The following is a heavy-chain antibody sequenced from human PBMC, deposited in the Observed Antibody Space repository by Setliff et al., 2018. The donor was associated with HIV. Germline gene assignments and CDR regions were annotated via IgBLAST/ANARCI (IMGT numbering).Heavy chain of an antibody. D-gene: IGHD1-7*01. Sequence: PGESLKISCQDSGYKFTSYWIGWVRQMLGKGLEWMGFINPSDLETRYRPSFQGQVTTSVDKSISTAFLQWSSLAASDTAMYYCVRDQIGDVKVDGTWGTWGQGTLVTVSS. V-gene: IGHV5-51*01. CDR1: GYKFTSYW. CDR3: VRDQIGDVKVDGTWGT. J-gene: IGHJ5*02. CDR2: INPSDLET.